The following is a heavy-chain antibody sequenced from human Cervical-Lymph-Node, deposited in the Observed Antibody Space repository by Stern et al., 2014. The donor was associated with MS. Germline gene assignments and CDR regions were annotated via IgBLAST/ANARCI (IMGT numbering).Heavy chain of an antibody. Sequence: VQLVQSGAEVKKPGASVKVSCKASGYTFTSYGISWVRQAPGQGLEWMGWISAYNGNTNYAQKLQGRVTMTTDTSTSTAYMELRSLRSDDTAVYYCAMDTAMVVGYYYYGMDVWGQGTTVTVSS. CDR2: ISAYNGNT. V-gene: IGHV1-18*01. CDR3: AMDTAMVVGYYYYGMDV. D-gene: IGHD5-18*01. CDR1: GYTFTSYG. J-gene: IGHJ6*02.